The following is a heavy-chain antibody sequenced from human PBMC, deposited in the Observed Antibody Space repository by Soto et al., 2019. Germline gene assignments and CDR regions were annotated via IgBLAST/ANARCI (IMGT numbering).Heavy chain of an antibody. J-gene: IGHJ4*02. CDR3: AKAYFVWSSEQPYYFDY. CDR1: GVTLSNSA. Sequence: GGSLRLSRAASGVTLSNSAITGVRQGPGKGLEWVSGISGSGGRSYYADSVKGRFTISRDNSKSTLYLQMNSLRAEDTAVYYCAKAYFVWSSEQPYYFDYWGQGTLVTVSS. CDR2: ISGSGGRS. V-gene: IGHV3-23*01. D-gene: IGHD3-16*01.